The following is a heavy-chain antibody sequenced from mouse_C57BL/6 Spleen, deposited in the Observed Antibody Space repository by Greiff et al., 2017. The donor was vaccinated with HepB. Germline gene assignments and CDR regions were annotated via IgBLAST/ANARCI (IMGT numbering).Heavy chain of an antibody. CDR2: IDPSDSET. CDR1: GYTFTSYW. J-gene: IGHJ2*01. D-gene: IGHD2-4*01. V-gene: IGHV1-52*01. CDR3: ARRKGFYDYDYFDY. Sequence: VQLQQPGAELVRPGSSVKLSCKASGYTFTSYWIHWVKQRPIQGLEWIGNIDPSDSETHYNQKFKDKATLTVDKSSSTAYMQLSSLTSEDSAVYYCARRKGFYDYDYFDYWGQGTTLTVSS.